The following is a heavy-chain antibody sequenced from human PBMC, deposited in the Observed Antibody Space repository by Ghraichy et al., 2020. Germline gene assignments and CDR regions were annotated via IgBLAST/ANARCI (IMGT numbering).Heavy chain of an antibody. J-gene: IGHJ5*02. CDR3: ARDFPPMTTVSHKGGRTWFDP. Sequence: SQTLSLTCAVSGYSISSGYYWGWIRQPPGKGLEWIGSIYHSGSTYYNPSLKSRVTISVDTSKNQFSLKLSSVTAADTAVYYCARDFPPMTTVSHKGGRTWFDPWGQGTLVTVSS. D-gene: IGHD4-17*01. CDR1: GYSISSGYY. CDR2: IYHSGST. V-gene: IGHV4-38-2*02.